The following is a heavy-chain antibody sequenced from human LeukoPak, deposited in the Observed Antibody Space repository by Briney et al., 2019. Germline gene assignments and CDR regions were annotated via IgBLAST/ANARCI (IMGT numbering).Heavy chain of an antibody. J-gene: IGHJ4*02. CDR1: GGSISSYY. V-gene: IGHV4-59*01. CDR3: ASTPYYYGSGSSFDY. CDR2: IYYSGST. D-gene: IGHD3-10*01. Sequence: SETLSLTCTVSGGSISSYYWSWIRQPPGKGLKWIGYIYYSGSTNYNPSLKSRVTISVDTSKNQFSLKLSSVTAADTAVYYCASTPYYYGSGSSFDYWGQGTLVTVSS.